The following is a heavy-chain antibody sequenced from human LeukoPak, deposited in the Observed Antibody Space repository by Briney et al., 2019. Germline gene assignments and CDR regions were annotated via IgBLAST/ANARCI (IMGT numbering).Heavy chain of an antibody. Sequence: SETLSLTCTVSGGSISSSSYYWGWIRQPPGKGLEWIGSIYYSGSTYYNPSLKSRVTISVDTSKNQFSLKLSSVTAADTAVYYCARGRPGYCSGGSCFSDYWGQGTLVTVSS. CDR1: GGSISSSSYY. J-gene: IGHJ4*02. CDR2: IYYSGST. D-gene: IGHD2-15*01. V-gene: IGHV4-39*07. CDR3: ARGRPGYCSGGSCFSDY.